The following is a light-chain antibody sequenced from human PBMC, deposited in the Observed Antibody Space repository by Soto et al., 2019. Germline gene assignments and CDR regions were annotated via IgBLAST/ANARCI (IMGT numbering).Light chain of an antibody. CDR2: DAS. Sequence: GDRVTITCRASQTTNTWVAWYQQKPGTAPKLLIYDASSLEGGVPSRFSASGSGTEFTLTISSLQPDDLATYYCQQYISYPYTFGQGTKVEIK. V-gene: IGKV1-5*01. J-gene: IGKJ2*01. CDR1: QTTNTW. CDR3: QQYISYPYT.